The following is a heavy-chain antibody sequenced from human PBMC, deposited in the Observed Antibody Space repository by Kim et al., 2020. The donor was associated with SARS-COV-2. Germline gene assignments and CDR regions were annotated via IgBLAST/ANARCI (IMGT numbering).Heavy chain of an antibody. Sequence: SVKGRFTIARDNSKNSLYLQMNSLRTEDTALYYCAKDRVRFLEWLSSFDYWGQGTLVTVSS. V-gene: IGHV3-43*01. CDR3: AKDRVRFLEWLSSFDY. D-gene: IGHD3-3*01. J-gene: IGHJ4*02.